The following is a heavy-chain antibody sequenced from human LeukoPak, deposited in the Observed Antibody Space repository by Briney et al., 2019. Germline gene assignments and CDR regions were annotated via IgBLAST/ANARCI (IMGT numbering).Heavy chain of an antibody. V-gene: IGHV1-69*04. Sequence: SVKVSCKASGGTFSSYAISWVRQAPGQGLEWMGRIIPILGIANYAQKFQGRVTITADNSTSTAYMELSSLGSEDTAVYYCARPSTTYYSDSSGYYLFDYWGQGTLVTVSS. D-gene: IGHD3-22*01. CDR2: IIPILGIA. J-gene: IGHJ4*02. CDR3: ARPSTTYYSDSSGYYLFDY. CDR1: GGTFSSYA.